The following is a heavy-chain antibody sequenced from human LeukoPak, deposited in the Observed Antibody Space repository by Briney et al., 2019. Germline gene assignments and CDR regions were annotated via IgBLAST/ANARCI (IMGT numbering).Heavy chain of an antibody. J-gene: IGHJ5*02. D-gene: IGHD3-22*01. V-gene: IGHV4-38-2*02. CDR3: ARDFSQMPDDSSGYREGXWFDP. CDR1: GYSISSGYY. Sequence: SETLSLTCTVSGYSISSGYYWGWIRQPPGKGLEWIGSIYHSGSTYYNPSLKSRVTISVDKSKNQFSLKLSSVTAADTAVYYCARDFSQMPDDSSGYREGXWFDPXXQGXLVT. CDR2: IYHSGST.